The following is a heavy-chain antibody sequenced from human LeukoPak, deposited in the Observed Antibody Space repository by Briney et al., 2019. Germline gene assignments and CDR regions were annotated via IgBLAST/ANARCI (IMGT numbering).Heavy chain of an antibody. CDR2: IYTSGST. D-gene: IGHD4-17*01. CDR3: ASSPVTTSFSDY. Sequence: SETLSLTCTVSGGSISSGSYYWSWIRQPAGKGLKWIGRIYTSGSTNYNPSLKSRVTISVDTSKNQFSLKLSSVTAADTAVYYCASSPVTTSFSDYWGQGTLVTVSS. V-gene: IGHV4-61*02. CDR1: GGSISSGSYY. J-gene: IGHJ4*02.